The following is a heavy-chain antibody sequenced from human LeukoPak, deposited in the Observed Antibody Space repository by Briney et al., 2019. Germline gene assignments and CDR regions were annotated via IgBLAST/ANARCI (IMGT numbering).Heavy chain of an antibody. J-gene: IGHJ4*02. Sequence: GGSLRLSCAASGFTFSSYWMSWVRQAPGKGLEWVSTFKTKYNQVYYAESVRGRFTISTDNSKETVYLQMNSLRAEDTALYYCARSVPDYTRFDYWGQGALVTVSS. CDR1: GFTFSSYW. V-gene: IGHV3-23*05. CDR3: ARSVPDYTRFDY. CDR2: FKTKYNQV. D-gene: IGHD4-11*01.